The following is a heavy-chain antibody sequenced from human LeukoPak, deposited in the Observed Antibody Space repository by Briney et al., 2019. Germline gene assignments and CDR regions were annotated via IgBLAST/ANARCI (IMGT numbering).Heavy chain of an antibody. D-gene: IGHD3-10*01. V-gene: IGHV3-7*01. CDR3: ASYYYGSGTSLGY. J-gene: IGHJ4*02. Sequence: GGSLRLSCAASGFTFGGYWVTGVGQAQGKGPEGLANINPAASEKYYVGSVKGRFTISRDNDKNSLYLQMNSLRAEDTAVYYCASYYYGSGTSLGYWGQGTLVTVSS. CDR2: INPAASEK. CDR1: GFTFGGYW.